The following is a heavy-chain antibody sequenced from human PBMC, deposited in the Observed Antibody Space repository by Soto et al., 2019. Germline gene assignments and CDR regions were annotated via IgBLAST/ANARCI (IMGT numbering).Heavy chain of an antibody. CDR3: ARVGAYCVSTGCNDY. CDR2: INAGNGNT. CDR1: GYTFTSYA. J-gene: IGHJ4*02. Sequence: ASVKVSCKASGYTFTSYAMHWVRQAPGQRLEWMGWINAGNGNTKYSQKFQGRVTITRDTSASTAYMELRSLRSDDTAVYYCARVGAYCVSTGCNDYWGQGTLVTVSS. V-gene: IGHV1-3*01. D-gene: IGHD2-2*01.